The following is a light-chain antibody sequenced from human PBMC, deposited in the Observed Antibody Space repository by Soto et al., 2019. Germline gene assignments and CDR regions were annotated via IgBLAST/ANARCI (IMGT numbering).Light chain of an antibody. V-gene: IGKV3-15*01. J-gene: IGKJ1*01. CDR2: DTS. Sequence: EIVVTQSPATLSVSPGERVTLSCRASQSVSSSLAWYQQRPGQAPRLLIYDTSTRAAGIAARFSGSGSGTEFTLTISSLQSEDSAVYYCQQRSNWPPWTFGQGTKVEIK. CDR1: QSVSSS. CDR3: QQRSNWPPWT.